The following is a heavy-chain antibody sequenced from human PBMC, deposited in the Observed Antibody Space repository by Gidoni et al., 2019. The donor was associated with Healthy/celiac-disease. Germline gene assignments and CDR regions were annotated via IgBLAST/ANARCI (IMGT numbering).Heavy chain of an antibody. CDR3: ARGKAGRTLHLGEVSFCDY. V-gene: IGHV3-21*01. CDR1: GFNFSSYS. D-gene: IGHD3-16*02. CDR2: MSRSSSYI. Sequence: EVQLVESGGGLVKPGGSLRLSCAASGFNFSSYSMIWVRQDPGKGLEWISSMSRSSSYIYYADAVKGRFTISRDNAKNSLYLQMNSLRAEDTAVYYCARGKAGRTLHLGEVSFCDYWGQGTLVTVSS. J-gene: IGHJ4*02.